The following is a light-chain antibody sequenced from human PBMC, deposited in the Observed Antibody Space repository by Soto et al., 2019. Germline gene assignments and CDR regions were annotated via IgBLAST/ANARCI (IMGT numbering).Light chain of an antibody. J-gene: IGLJ1*01. Sequence: QSVLTQPASVSGSPGQSITISCTGTSSDVGHYNYVSWYQQHPGNAPKLVIYDVSIRASGVSDRFSGSKSGNTASLTISGLQAEDEADYYCNSYTGSSTYVFGTGTKVTVL. CDR3: NSYTGSSTYV. V-gene: IGLV2-14*03. CDR1: SSDVGHYNY. CDR2: DVS.